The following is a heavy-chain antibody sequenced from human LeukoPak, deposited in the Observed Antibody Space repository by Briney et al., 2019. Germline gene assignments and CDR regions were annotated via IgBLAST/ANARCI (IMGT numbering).Heavy chain of an antibody. D-gene: IGHD1-14*01. CDR3: AGPCISRFNY. Sequence: PSETLSLTCTVSGGSISNHYWTWIRQPPGKELEWIGYIHYSGSTNYNASLKSRVTISADMSKNQFSLNLSSVTAADTAVYYCAGPCISRFNYWGQGTLVTVSS. CDR1: GGSISNHY. V-gene: IGHV4-59*08. J-gene: IGHJ4*02. CDR2: IHYSGST.